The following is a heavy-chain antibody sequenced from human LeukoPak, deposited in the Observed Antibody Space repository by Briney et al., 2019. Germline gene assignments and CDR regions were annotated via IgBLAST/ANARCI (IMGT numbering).Heavy chain of an antibody. Sequence: GGSLRLSCAASGFTFSSYWMSWVRQAPGKGLEWVANIKQDGSEKYYVDSVKGRFTISRDNAKNSLYLQMNSLRAEDTAVYYCARDRGYYDSSGYYLDYWGQGTLVTVSS. J-gene: IGHJ4*02. D-gene: IGHD3-22*01. CDR3: ARDRGYYDSSGYYLDY. V-gene: IGHV3-7*01. CDR2: IKQDGSEK. CDR1: GFTFSSYW.